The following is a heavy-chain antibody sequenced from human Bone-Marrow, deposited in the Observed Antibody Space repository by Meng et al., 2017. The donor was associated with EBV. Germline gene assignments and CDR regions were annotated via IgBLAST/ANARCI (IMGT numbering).Heavy chain of an antibody. CDR1: GGSFSGYY. V-gene: IGHV4-34*01. CDR3: ARGGYGTNYFDP. CDR2: INHSGST. Sequence: QVQLQQWGAGLLKPSEXLSLTCAVYGGSFSGYYWSWIRQPPGKGLEWIGEINHSGSTNYNPSLKSRVTISVDTSKNQFSLKLSSVTAADTAVYFCARGGYGTNYFDPWGQGTLVTVSS. J-gene: IGHJ5*02. D-gene: IGHD4/OR15-4a*01.